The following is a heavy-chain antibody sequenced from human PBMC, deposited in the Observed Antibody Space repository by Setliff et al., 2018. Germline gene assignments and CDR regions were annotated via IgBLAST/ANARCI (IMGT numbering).Heavy chain of an antibody. CDR3: ARQARGYYYDSSGYYRASPGYYYMDV. CDR2: IYPADSDT. J-gene: IGHJ6*03. Sequence: RGESLKISCKGSGYSFSNYWIGWVRQMSGKGLEWMGIIYPADSDTRYSPSFQGQVTISADKSISTAYLQWSSLKASDTAMYYCARQARGYYYDSSGYYRASPGYYYMDVWGKGTTVTVSS. CDR1: GYSFSNYW. V-gene: IGHV5-51*01. D-gene: IGHD3-22*01.